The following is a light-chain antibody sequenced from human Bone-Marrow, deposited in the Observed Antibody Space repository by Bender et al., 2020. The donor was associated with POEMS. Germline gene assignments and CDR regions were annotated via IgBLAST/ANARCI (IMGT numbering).Light chain of an antibody. CDR2: EVS. Sequence: QSALTQPASVSGSPGQSITVSCTGTSSDVGNYNLVSWYQQHPGKAPKLIIYEVSKRPSGVSNRFSGSKSGNTASLTISGLQTEDEADYYCTSYSSSHSLVFGGGTKVTVL. CDR1: SSDVGNYNL. J-gene: IGLJ2*01. CDR3: TSYSSSHSLV. V-gene: IGLV2-23*02.